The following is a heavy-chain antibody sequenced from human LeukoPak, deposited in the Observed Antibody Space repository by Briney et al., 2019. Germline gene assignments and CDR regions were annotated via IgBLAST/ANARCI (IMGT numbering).Heavy chain of an antibody. J-gene: IGHJ4*02. CDR2: ISPTGSTT. CDR1: GLSFSGHW. Sequence: GGSLRLSCAASGLSFSGHWMHWARQLPGKGLVWVSRISPTGSTTSYADSVKGRFTVSRDSAKNTLYLQVNNLRAEDTAVYYCARGPSSNWSGLDFWGQGTLLTVSS. D-gene: IGHD6-13*01. CDR3: ARGPSSNWSGLDF. V-gene: IGHV3-74*01.